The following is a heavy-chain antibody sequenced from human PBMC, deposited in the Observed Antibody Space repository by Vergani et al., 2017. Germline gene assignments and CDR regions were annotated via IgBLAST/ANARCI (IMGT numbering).Heavy chain of an antibody. CDR1: GYTLTELS. D-gene: IGHD4-17*01. Sequence: QVQLVQSGAEVKKPGASVKVSCKVSGYTLTELSMHWVRQAPGKGLEWMGGFDPEDGETIYAQKFQGRVTMNEDTSTDTAYMELSSLRSEDTAVYYCATDRGYGDYPEFDYWGQGTLVTVSS. V-gene: IGHV1-24*01. CDR3: ATDRGYGDYPEFDY. J-gene: IGHJ4*02. CDR2: FDPEDGET.